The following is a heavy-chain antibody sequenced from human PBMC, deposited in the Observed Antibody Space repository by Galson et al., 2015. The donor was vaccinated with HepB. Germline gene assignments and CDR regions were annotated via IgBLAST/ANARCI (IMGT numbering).Heavy chain of an antibody. CDR3: ARDCSSTSCYTIGWYFDL. J-gene: IGHJ2*01. D-gene: IGHD2-2*02. V-gene: IGHV1-69*13. Sequence: SVKVSCKASGGTFSSYAISWVRQAPEQGLEWMGGIIPIFGTANYAQKFQGRVTITADESTSTAYMELSSLRSEDTAVYYCARDCSSTSCYTIGWYFDLWGRGTLVTVSS. CDR1: GGTFSSYA. CDR2: IIPIFGTA.